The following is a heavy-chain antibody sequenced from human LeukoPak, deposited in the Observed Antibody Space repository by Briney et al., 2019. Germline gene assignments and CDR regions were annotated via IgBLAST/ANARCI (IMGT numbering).Heavy chain of an antibody. J-gene: IGHJ3*02. D-gene: IGHD2-15*01. Sequence: GPSVKASCKASGYASTGYYMHWGRQAPQQRPEWRGWIYPNNGDTNYAQKFQGRVTMTRDTAISTAYMDLSSLRYDDTAVYYCARDGRRYCTGGSCNDAFDIWGQGTMVTVSS. V-gene: IGHV1-2*02. CDR2: IYPNNGDT. CDR1: GYASTGYY. CDR3: ARDGRRYCTGGSCNDAFDI.